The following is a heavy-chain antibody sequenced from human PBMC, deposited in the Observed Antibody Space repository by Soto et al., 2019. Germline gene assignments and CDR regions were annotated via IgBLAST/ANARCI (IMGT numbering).Heavy chain of an antibody. CDR1: GFIFSSYG. D-gene: IGHD1-26*01. CDR2: IWFDASNV. V-gene: IGHV3-33*01. Sequence: QVHLVESGGGVVQPGTSLRLSCTASGFIFSSYGMHWVRQAPGKGLEWVAVIWFDASNVYYADSVKGRFTISRDNSKNILHLQMNSLRVDDTAVYYCARAMAATTPFDSWGQGTVVTVSS. J-gene: IGHJ4*02. CDR3: ARAMAATTPFDS.